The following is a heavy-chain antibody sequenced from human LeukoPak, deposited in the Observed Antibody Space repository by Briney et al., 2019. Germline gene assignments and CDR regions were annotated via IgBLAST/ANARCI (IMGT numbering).Heavy chain of an antibody. CDR3: ARLYDRSAYGAFDI. CDR1: GFTVSSNY. V-gene: IGHV3-66*02. J-gene: IGHJ3*02. CDR2: LYSGGST. Sequence: PGGSLRLSCAASGFTVSSNYMGWVRQAPGKGLEWVSVLYSGGSTYYPDSVKGRFTISRDSSQNTLDLQMDSLRAEDTAVYYCARLYDRSAYGAFDIWGQGTMVTVSS. D-gene: IGHD3-22*01.